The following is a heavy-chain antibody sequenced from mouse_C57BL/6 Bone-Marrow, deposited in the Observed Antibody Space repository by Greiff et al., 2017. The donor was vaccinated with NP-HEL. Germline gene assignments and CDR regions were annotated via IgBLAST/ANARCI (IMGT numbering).Heavy chain of an antibody. CDR2: INPYNGGT. J-gene: IGHJ2*01. Sequence: EVQLQQSGPVLVKPGASVKMSCKASGYTFTDYYMNWVKQSHGKSLEWIGVINPYNGGTSYNQKFKGKATLTVDTSSSTAYMELNSLTSEDSAVYYCARWPLITNDYWGQGTTLTVSS. CDR1: GYTFTDYY. CDR3: ARWPLITNDY. D-gene: IGHD1-1*01. V-gene: IGHV1-19*01.